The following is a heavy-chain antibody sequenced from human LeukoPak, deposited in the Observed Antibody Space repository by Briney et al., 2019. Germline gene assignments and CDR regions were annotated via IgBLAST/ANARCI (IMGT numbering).Heavy chain of an antibody. Sequence: PGGSLRLSCAASGFTFSAYWMHWVRQVPGKGLEWVSRINNDGSSTTYADSVKGRFTSSRDNAKNTLFLQMNSLRAEDTAVYYCVRDLELVYYDTSAYEYWGQGNLVTVSS. CDR3: VRDLELVYYDTSAYEY. CDR2: INNDGSST. V-gene: IGHV3-74*01. J-gene: IGHJ4*02. D-gene: IGHD3-22*01. CDR1: GFTFSAYW.